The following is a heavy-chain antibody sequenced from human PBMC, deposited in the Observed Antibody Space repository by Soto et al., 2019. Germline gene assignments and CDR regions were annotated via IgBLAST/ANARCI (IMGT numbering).Heavy chain of an antibody. J-gene: IGHJ4*02. CDR2: FYFGGST. D-gene: IGHD6-19*01. V-gene: IGHV4-39*01. CDR3: VSHRNYIVVSGSYFDY. CDR1: GGSISSSNW. Sequence: SETLSLTCAVSGGSISSSNWWSWVRQPPGKGLEWVGSFYFGGSTYYNPSLMSRVTISVDTSKNQFSLKLSSVTAADTAVYFCVSHRNYIVVSGSYFDYWSQGTLVTVSS.